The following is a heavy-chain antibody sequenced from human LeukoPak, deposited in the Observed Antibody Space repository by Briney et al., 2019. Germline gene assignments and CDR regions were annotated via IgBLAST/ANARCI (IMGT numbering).Heavy chain of an antibody. CDR1: GFTFSNYA. CDR2: VSGSGGST. V-gene: IGHV3-23*01. J-gene: IGHJ6*03. D-gene: IGHD3-10*01. CDR3: AAHQYYGAGSNLYYYYMDV. Sequence: PGGSLRLPCAASGFTFSNYAMTWVRQAPGKGLEWVSTVSGSGGSTYYADSVKGRFSISRDNSKNTVYLQMNSLRAEDTAVYYCAAHQYYGAGSNLYYYYMDVRGKGTTVTVSS.